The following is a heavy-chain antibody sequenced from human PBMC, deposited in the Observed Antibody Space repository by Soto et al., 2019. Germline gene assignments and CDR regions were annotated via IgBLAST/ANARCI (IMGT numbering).Heavy chain of an antibody. Sequence: QVTLKESGPVLVRPTETLTLTCTVSGFSLNTARMGVSWIRQPPGKALEWLAHIFSSGEKSYTPSLKTRLTISKDTSKSQVVLTMTNVDPVDTATYYCARSGSYPLYYFDYWGQGALVTVSS. J-gene: IGHJ4*02. V-gene: IGHV2-26*01. CDR2: IFSSGEK. D-gene: IGHD3-16*02. CDR1: GFSLNTARMG. CDR3: ARSGSYPLYYFDY.